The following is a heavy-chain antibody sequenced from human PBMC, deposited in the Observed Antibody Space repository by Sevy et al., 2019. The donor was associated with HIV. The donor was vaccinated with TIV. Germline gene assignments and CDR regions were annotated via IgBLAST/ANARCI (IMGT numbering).Heavy chain of an antibody. CDR2: ISDSGHIK. CDR1: GFTFSDFY. CDR3: VRAGGRIHDFDY. D-gene: IGHD3-16*01. V-gene: IGHV3-11*01. Sequence: GGSLRLSCAASGFTFSDFYMSWIRQAPGKGLEWVSYISDSGHIKHYEDSVKGRFLISRDNAHNTVHLQMNSLTAEDTADYYCVRAGGRIHDFDYWGRGTLVTVSS. J-gene: IGHJ4*02.